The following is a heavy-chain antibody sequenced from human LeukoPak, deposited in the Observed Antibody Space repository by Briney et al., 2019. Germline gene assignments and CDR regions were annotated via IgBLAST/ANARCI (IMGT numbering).Heavy chain of an antibody. J-gene: IGHJ4*02. D-gene: IGHD6-19*01. CDR1: GFTFRRYG. V-gene: IGHV3-23*01. CDR2: ISTSGGST. Sequence: GGSLRLSCAASGFTFRRYGINWVRQAPGKGLEGVSFISTSGGSTYYADSVKGRFTISRDNSKNTLYLQMNSLRAEDTAVYYCAKAGEGSGWYLGYFEYWGQGTLVTVSS. CDR3: AKAGEGSGWYLGYFEY.